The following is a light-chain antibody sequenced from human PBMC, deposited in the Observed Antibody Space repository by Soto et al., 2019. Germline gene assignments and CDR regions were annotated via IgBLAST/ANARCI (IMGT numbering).Light chain of an antibody. J-gene: IGKJ1*01. CDR1: QSISNY. V-gene: IGKV3-15*01. Sequence: EIVLTQSPATLSLSPGERATLSCRASQSISNYLVWYQQKPGQAPRLLIYGASNRATGIPARFSGSGSGTEFTLTISSLQSEDFAVYYCQQYSDWSCTFGQGINADIK. CDR2: GAS. CDR3: QQYSDWSCT.